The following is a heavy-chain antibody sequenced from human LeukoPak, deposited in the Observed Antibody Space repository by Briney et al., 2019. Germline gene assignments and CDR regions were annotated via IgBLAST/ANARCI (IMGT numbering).Heavy chain of an antibody. CDR1: GFTFSSYS. D-gene: IGHD3-22*01. V-gene: IGHV3-21*01. J-gene: IGHJ4*02. CDR2: ISSSSRYI. Sequence: GGSLRLSCAASGFTFSSYSMNWVRQAPGKGVEWVSYISSSSRYIYYADPVRGGFTISRDNAKNSLYLQMNSLRAEDTAVYYCARRAYDSSGFRTTPFDYWGQGTLVTVSS. CDR3: ARRAYDSSGFRTTPFDY.